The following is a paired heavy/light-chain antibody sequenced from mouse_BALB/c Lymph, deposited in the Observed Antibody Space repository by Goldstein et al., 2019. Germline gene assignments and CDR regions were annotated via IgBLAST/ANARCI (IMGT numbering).Light chain of an antibody. CDR1: QSLLYSSNQKNN. V-gene: IGKV8-30*01. CDR2: WAS. J-gene: IGKJ2*01. CDR3: QQYYSYPYT. Sequence: DIVMSQSPSSLAVSVGEKVTLSCESSQSLLYSSNQKNNLAWYQQKPGQSPKLLIYWASTRESGVPDRFTGSGSGTDFSLTISSVKAEDLAVYYCQQYYSYPYTFGGGTKLEIK.
Heavy chain of an antibody. D-gene: IGHD2-4*01. CDR2: IWSDGST. Sequence: QVQLKESGPGLVAPSQSLSITCTVSGFSLTTYGVHWVRQPPGKGLEWLVVIWSDGSTTYNSALKSRLTISKDNAKSQVFLKMNSLQIDDTAMYYCARNYYDYDWFAYWGQGTLVTVSA. CDR1: GFSLTTYG. J-gene: IGHJ3*01. CDR3: ARNYYDYDWFAY. V-gene: IGHV2-6*02.